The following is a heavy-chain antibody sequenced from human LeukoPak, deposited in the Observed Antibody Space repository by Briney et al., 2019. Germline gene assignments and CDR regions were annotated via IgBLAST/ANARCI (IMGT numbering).Heavy chain of an antibody. D-gene: IGHD7-27*01. CDR3: ARDRGDFYYMDV. CDR1: GFPFSSYG. J-gene: IGHJ6*03. V-gene: IGHV3-33*01. CDR2: ICYDGSKE. Sequence: GGSLRLSCAASGFPFSSYGMHWVRQAPGQGLERVAFICYDGSKEYYEDSVKGRFTISRDNSKNTLYLQMNSLRAEDTAVYYCARDRGDFYYMDVWGTGTTVTVSS.